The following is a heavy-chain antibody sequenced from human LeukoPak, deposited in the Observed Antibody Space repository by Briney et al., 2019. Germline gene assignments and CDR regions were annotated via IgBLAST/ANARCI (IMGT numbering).Heavy chain of an antibody. CDR3: TRDEEGASREFDY. Sequence: PGGSLRLSCSASGFTLSTYEMNWVPQAPGKGLEGVSYISSSGTTTFYADSVKGRFTISRDNGKNSLYLQMNSLRVEDTAVYYCTRDEEGASREFDYWGQGALVTVSS. J-gene: IGHJ4*02. V-gene: IGHV3-48*03. D-gene: IGHD1-26*01. CDR1: GFTLSTYE. CDR2: ISSSGTTT.